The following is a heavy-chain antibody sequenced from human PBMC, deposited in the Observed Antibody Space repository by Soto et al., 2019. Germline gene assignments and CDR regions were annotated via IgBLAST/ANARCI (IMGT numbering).Heavy chain of an antibody. J-gene: IGHJ5*02. CDR2: IWYDGSNK. CDR3: AIEYDSSGYYPDWFDP. Sequence: PGGSLRLSCAASGFTFSSYGMHWVRQAPGKGLEWVAVIWYDGSNKYYADSVKGRFTISRDNSKNTLYLQMNSLRAEDTAVYYCAIEYDSSGYYPDWFDPWGQGTLVTVSS. D-gene: IGHD3-22*01. CDR1: GFTFSSYG. V-gene: IGHV3-33*01.